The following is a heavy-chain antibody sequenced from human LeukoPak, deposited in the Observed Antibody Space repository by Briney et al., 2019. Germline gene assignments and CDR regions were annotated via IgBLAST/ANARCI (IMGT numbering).Heavy chain of an antibody. V-gene: IGHV1-2*02. D-gene: IGHD5-12*01. CDR2: INPYSGDT. J-gene: IGHJ4*02. CDR1: GYSFTGYY. CDR3: ARAWLRLNPYFDY. Sequence: GASVKVSCKASGYSFTGYYIHWVRQAPGQGLAWMGWINPYSGDTTYAQKFQGRLTLTRDTSISTSYMELSRLRSDDTAVYYCARAWLRLNPYFDYWGQGTLVTVSS.